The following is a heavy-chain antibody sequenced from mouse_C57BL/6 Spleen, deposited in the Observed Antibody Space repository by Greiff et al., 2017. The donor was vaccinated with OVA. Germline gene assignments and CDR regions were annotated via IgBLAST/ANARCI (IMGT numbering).Heavy chain of an antibody. CDR1: GFSLTSYG. V-gene: IGHV2-2*01. D-gene: IGHD2-4*01. CDR2: IWSGGST. Sequence: VQRVESGPGLVQPSQSLSITCTVSGFSLTSYGVHWVRQSPGKGLEWLGVIWSGGSTDYNAAFISRLSISKDNSKSQVFFKMNSLQADDTAIYYCASRYDYDGGWYFDVWGTGTTVTVSS. J-gene: IGHJ1*03. CDR3: ASRYDYDGGWYFDV.